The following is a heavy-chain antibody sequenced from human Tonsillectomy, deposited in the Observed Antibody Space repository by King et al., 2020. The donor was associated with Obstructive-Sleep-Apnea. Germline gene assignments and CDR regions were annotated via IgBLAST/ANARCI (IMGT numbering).Heavy chain of an antibody. CDR3: AKGSGYSYGLYYFDY. J-gene: IGHJ4*02. D-gene: IGHD5-18*01. V-gene: IGHV3-9*01. CDR2: ISGDSGSI. CDR1: GFTFDDYA. Sequence: VQLVESGGDLVQPGRSLRLSCAASGFTFDDYAMHWVRKAPGKGLEWGSGISGDSGSIDYADSVKGRFTISRDNAKNSLYLHMNSLRAEDPALYYCAKGSGYSYGLYYFDYWGQGTLVTVSS.